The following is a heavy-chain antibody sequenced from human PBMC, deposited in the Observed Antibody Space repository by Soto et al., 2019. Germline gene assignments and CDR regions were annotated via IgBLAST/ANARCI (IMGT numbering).Heavy chain of an antibody. V-gene: IGHV4-34*01. CDR3: ARDKITGLFAY. Sequence: QVQLQQWGAGLLKPSETLSLTCAVYGGSFSGYYWTWIRQPPGTGLEWIGEINHSGSTNYNPSLKSRVIISVDTSKNQFSLKLTSVTAADTAVYYGARDKITGLFAYWGQGTLVTVSS. CDR2: INHSGST. D-gene: IGHD2-8*02. J-gene: IGHJ4*02. CDR1: GGSFSGYY.